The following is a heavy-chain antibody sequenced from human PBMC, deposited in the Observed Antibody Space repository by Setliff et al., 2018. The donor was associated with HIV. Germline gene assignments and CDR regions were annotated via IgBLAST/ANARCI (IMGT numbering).Heavy chain of an antibody. J-gene: IGHJ4*02. Sequence: PSETLSLTCTVSGGSISSSSYYWGWIRQPPGKGLEWIGSIYYSGSTYYNPSLKSRVTISGDTSKNLFSLKLSSVTAADTAVYYCARHGSLGGQWLPPIDYWGQGTLVTVSS. CDR1: GGSISSSSYY. CDR3: ARHGSLGGQWLPPIDY. D-gene: IGHD6-19*01. CDR2: IYYSGST. V-gene: IGHV4-39*01.